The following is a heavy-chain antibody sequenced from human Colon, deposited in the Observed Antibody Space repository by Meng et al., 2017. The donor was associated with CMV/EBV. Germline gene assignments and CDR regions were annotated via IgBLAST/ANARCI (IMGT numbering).Heavy chain of an antibody. CDR2: INPNSGGT. Sequence: VQVVQLGAEVKKPGASVKVSCKASEYTFPGYYMHWVRQAPGQGLEWMGWINPNSGGTNYAQKFQDRVTMTRDTSITTAYMELSRLRSDDTAVYYCARDWYPGDRRGSFDYWGQGTLVTVSS. V-gene: IGHV1-2*02. J-gene: IGHJ4*02. D-gene: IGHD3-22*01. CDR1: EYTFPGYY. CDR3: ARDWYPGDRRGSFDY.